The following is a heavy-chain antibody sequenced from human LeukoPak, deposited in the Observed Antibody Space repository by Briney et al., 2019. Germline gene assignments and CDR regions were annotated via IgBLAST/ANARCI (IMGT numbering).Heavy chain of an antibody. Sequence: ASVKVSCKASGYTFTGYYMHWVRQAPGQGLEWMGWINPNSGGTNYAQKLQGRVTMTRDTSISTAYMELSRLRSDDTAVYYCAGTHSGSYLLDYWGQGTLVTVSS. D-gene: IGHD1-26*01. CDR2: INPNSGGT. CDR3: AGTHSGSYLLDY. J-gene: IGHJ4*02. CDR1: GYTFTGYY. V-gene: IGHV1-2*02.